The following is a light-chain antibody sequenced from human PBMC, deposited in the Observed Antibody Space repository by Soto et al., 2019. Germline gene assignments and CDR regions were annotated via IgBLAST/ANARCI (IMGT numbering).Light chain of an antibody. Sequence: SYELTQPPSVSVAPGQTASITCGAYNIEARSVHWYQQKPGQAPVLVLYDDKNRASGTSERISGSNSGNTATLTVTRVEAGDEADYYCQLWDSSVDHVAFGGGTQLTVL. J-gene: IGLJ2*01. CDR3: QLWDSSVDHVA. V-gene: IGLV3-21*02. CDR1: NIEARS. CDR2: DDK.